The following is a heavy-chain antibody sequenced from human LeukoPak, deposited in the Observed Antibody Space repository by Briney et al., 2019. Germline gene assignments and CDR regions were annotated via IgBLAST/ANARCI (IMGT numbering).Heavy chain of an antibody. CDR2: IMPIFGSA. Sequence: SVKVSCKASGGTFNSYTINWVRQAPGQGLEWMGGIMPIFGSANYAHRFQGRVTITADESTNTVYMELSSLRSDDTAVYYCARATDIVTGYYNNYFDYWGQGTLVTVSS. J-gene: IGHJ4*02. D-gene: IGHD3-9*01. CDR3: ARATDIVTGYYNNYFDY. CDR1: GGTFNSYT. V-gene: IGHV1-69*13.